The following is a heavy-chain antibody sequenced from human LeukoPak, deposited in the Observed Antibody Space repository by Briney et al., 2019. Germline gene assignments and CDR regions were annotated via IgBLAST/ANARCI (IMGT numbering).Heavy chain of an antibody. V-gene: IGHV3-7*01. CDR3: TTAGDEYPKGRAY. Sequence: GGSLRLSCAVSGFSSRTHWMTWVRQAPGRGLEYVACIKSDGREKYHVDSVKGRFTISRDNTQNSVHSQMNSLSVEDTAVYYCTTAGDEYPKGRAYWGHGTLVTVSS. J-gene: IGHJ4*01. D-gene: IGHD5-24*01. CDR2: IKSDGREK. CDR1: GFSSRTHW.